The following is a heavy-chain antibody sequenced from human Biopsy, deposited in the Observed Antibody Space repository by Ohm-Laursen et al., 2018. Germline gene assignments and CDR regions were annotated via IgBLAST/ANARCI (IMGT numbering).Heavy chain of an antibody. CDR1: GFTFTSYA. Sequence: SLRLPCSASGFTFTSYAMHWVRQAPGKGLEWVAVISYDGSGEYYADSLQGRFIISRDNPKNTVDLQMNSLRAEDTAVYFCARDGKRWDYSTYFSWHFDLWGRGTLATVSS. V-gene: IGHV3-30*03. J-gene: IGHJ2*01. CDR3: ARDGKRWDYSTYFSWHFDL. D-gene: IGHD4-11*01. CDR2: ISYDGSGE.